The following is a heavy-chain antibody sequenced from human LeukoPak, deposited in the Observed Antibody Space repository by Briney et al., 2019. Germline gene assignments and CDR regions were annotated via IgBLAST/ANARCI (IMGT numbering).Heavy chain of an antibody. CDR2: IYHSGST. CDR1: GGSISSSNW. CDR3: ARDLPSPGIAVAGTDY. J-gene: IGHJ4*02. Sequence: PSQTLSLTCAVSGGSISSSNWWSWVRQPPGKGLEWIGEIYHSGSTNYNPSLKSRVTISVDKSKNQFSLKLSSVTAADTAVYYCARDLPSPGIAVAGTDYWGQGTLVTVSS. V-gene: IGHV4-4*02. D-gene: IGHD6-19*01.